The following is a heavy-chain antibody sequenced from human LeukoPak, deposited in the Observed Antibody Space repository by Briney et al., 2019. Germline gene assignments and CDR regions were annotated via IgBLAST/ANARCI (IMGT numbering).Heavy chain of an antibody. CDR2: MSGSGDTT. CDR3: AKFRVPSVVAAAMINTYYFDY. D-gene: IGHD5-18*01. Sequence: GGSLRLSCAASGFTFSDYAMSWVRQTPGKGLEWVSAMSGSGDTTYYAESVKGRFTISRDNSKNTLYLQMYSLRAEDTALYFCAKFRVPSVVAAAMINTYYFDYWGQGTLVTVSP. J-gene: IGHJ4*02. V-gene: IGHV3-23*01. CDR1: GFTFSDYA.